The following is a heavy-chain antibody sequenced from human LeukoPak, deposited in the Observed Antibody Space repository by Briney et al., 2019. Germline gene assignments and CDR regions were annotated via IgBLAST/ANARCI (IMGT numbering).Heavy chain of an antibody. Sequence: SSVKVSCKASGGTFSSYAISWVRQAPGQGLEWMGRIIPIFGTADYAQKFQGRVTITTDESTSTAYMELSSLRSEDTAVYYCARGDGTLPWPHLDYWGQGTLVTVSS. CDR2: IIPIFGTA. D-gene: IGHD3-16*01. J-gene: IGHJ4*02. V-gene: IGHV1-69*05. CDR1: GGTFSSYA. CDR3: ARGDGTLPWPHLDY.